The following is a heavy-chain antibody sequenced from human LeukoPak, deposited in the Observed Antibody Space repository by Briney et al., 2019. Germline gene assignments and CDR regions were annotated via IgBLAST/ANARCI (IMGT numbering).Heavy chain of an antibody. V-gene: IGHV4-4*07. J-gene: IGHJ4*02. D-gene: IGHD2/OR15-2a*01. CDR2: IYTSGNT. CDR1: GSSVGDYY. CDR3: AVDNRDF. Sequence: SETLSLTCTVSGSSVGDYYLSWIRQAAGKGLEWLARIYTSGNTIYNPSLQSRVTISVDVSKNQFSLRLISMTAADTGIYNCAVDNRDFWGQGTLVTVSS.